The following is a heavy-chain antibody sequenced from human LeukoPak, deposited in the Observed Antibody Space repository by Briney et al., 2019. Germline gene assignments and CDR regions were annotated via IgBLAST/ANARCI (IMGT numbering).Heavy chain of an antibody. CDR2: VYPGDSDT. CDR1: GYRFTSYW. CDR3: ARHERGMD. J-gene: IGHJ4*02. Sequence: EALKISYKGCGYRFTSYWIAWGRPRPGKGVGWMGIVYPGDSDTRYSTSFQGQVTISADKSISTAYLQWSSLKASDTAMYYCARHERGMDWGQGTLVTVSS. D-gene: IGHD6-13*01. V-gene: IGHV5-51*01.